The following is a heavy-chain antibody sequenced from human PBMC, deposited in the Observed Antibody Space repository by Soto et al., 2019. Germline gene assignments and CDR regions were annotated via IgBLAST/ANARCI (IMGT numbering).Heavy chain of an antibody. Sequence: SETLSLTCAVYGGSFSGYYWSGIRQPPGKGLEWIGEINHSGSTNYNPSLKSRVTISVDTSKNQFSLKLSSVTAADTAVYYCARAFLPRAAAGTRDYYMDVWGKGTTVTVSS. CDR1: GGSFSGYY. J-gene: IGHJ6*03. V-gene: IGHV4-34*01. CDR3: ARAFLPRAAAGTRDYYMDV. D-gene: IGHD6-13*01. CDR2: INHSGST.